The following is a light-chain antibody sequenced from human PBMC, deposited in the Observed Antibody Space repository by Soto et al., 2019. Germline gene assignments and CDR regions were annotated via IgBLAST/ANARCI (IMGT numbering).Light chain of an antibody. CDR1: SSNIGNNY. V-gene: IGLV1-51*01. J-gene: IGLJ1*01. Sequence: QSVLTQPPSVSAAPGQTVTISCSGSSSNIGNNYVSWYQQLPGTAPKLLIYDNNKRPSGIPDRFSGSKSGTSATLGITGLQTGDEADYYCGTWDSSLSARPVFGTGTKVTVL. CDR3: GTWDSSLSARPV. CDR2: DNN.